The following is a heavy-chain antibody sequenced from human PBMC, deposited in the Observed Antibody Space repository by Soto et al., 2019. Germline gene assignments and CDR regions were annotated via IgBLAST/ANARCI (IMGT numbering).Heavy chain of an antibody. CDR3: ARLGGYYQAFDS. CDR2: IYYTGTT. Sequence: SETLSLTCTVSGGSIRDYYWGWIRQSPGKGLEWIGYIYYTGTTKYNPSLKSRVTISVDSSKNQFSLKLDSVTAADTAVFYCARLGGYYQAFDSWGQGTLVT. V-gene: IGHV4-59*08. CDR1: GGSIRDYY. J-gene: IGHJ4*02. D-gene: IGHD3-22*01.